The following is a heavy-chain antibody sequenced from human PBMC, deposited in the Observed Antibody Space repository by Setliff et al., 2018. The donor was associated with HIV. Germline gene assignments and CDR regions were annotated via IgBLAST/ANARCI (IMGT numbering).Heavy chain of an antibody. CDR2: IYYSGMT. D-gene: IGHD3-10*01. V-gene: IGHV4-59*08. CDR1: GGSISSYY. Sequence: ETLSLTCSVSGGSISSYYWSWIRQPPGKGLEWIGDIYYSGMTNYNPSLQSRVTISLDTSKNQFSLRLTSVTAADTAVYYCARRIDDSGSFPDKNWFDTWGQGSLVTVSS. J-gene: IGHJ5*02. CDR3: ARRIDDSGSFPDKNWFDT.